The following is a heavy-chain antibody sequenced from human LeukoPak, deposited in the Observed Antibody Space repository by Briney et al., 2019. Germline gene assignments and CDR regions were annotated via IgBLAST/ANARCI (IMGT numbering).Heavy chain of an antibody. CDR3: ARVEGSSAAAIDY. Sequence: PGGSLRLSCAASGFTFSSYAMSWVRQAPGKGLEWVSAISGSGGSTYYADSVKGRFTIPRDNSKNTLYLQMNSLRAEDTAVYYCARVEGSSAAAIDYWGQGTLVTVSS. CDR1: GFTFSSYA. J-gene: IGHJ4*02. D-gene: IGHD6-6*01. CDR2: ISGSGGST. V-gene: IGHV3-23*01.